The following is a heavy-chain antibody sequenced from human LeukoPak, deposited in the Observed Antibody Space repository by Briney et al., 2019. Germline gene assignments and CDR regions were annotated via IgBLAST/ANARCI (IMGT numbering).Heavy chain of an antibody. D-gene: IGHD6-19*01. CDR3: ARDLAQVAGTDY. CDR1: GATFSSYA. CDR2: IIPIFGTA. V-gene: IGHV1-69*01. J-gene: IGHJ4*02. Sequence: GASVKVSCKASGATFSSYAISWVRQAPGQGLEWMGGIIPIFGTANYAQKFQGRVTITADEPTSTAYMELSSLRSEDTAVYYCARDLAQVAGTDYWGQGTLVTVSS.